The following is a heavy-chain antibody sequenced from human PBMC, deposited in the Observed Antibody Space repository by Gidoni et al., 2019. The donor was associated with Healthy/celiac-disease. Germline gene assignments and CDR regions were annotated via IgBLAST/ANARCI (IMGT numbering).Heavy chain of an antibody. CDR3: ARGFTSCFDY. J-gene: IGHJ4*02. Sequence: QVQLVESGGGVVQPGSSLRLSCAASGFTFISYGMHWVRQAPGKGLEWVAVIWYDGSKKYDADSVKGRFTISRDNSKNTLYLQMNSLRAEDTAVYYCARGFTSCFDYWGQGTLVTVSS. CDR1: GFTFISYG. CDR2: IWYDGSKK. V-gene: IGHV3-33*01. D-gene: IGHD2-2*01.